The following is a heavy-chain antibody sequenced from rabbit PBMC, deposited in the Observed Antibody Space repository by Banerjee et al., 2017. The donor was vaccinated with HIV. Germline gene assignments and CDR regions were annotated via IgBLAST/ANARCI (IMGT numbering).Heavy chain of an antibody. Sequence: QEQLVESGGGLVQPEGSLTLTCTASGFSLSNSFVMCWVRQAPGKGLEWIGCINGGSSGTTYYASWAKGRFTIYKTSSTTVTLQMASLTAADTATYFCARGGASSSSYYDLGDLWGPGTLVTVS. CDR1: GFSLSNSFV. V-gene: IGHV1S45*01. D-gene: IGHD1-1*01. CDR3: ARGGASSSSYYDLGDL. J-gene: IGHJ6*01. CDR2: INGGSSGTT.